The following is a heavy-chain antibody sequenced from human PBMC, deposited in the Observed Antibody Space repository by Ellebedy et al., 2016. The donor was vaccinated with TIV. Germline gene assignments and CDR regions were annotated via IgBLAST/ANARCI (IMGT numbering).Heavy chain of an antibody. CDR3: ASTRNSGPYGLDV. Sequence: SETLSLXXAVSGDSISSGRYYYTWVRQRPGEGLEWVGHIFSRGTTYFNSSLENRLTMSVDTSKNQLSLRLTSVTAADTAVYYCASTRNSGPYGLDVWGRGTTVTVSS. CDR1: GDSISSGRYY. J-gene: IGHJ6*02. V-gene: IGHV4-31*11. D-gene: IGHD2-2*01. CDR2: IFSRGTT.